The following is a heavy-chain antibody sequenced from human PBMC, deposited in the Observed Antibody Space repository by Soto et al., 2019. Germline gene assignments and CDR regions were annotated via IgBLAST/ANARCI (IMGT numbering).Heavy chain of an antibody. J-gene: IGHJ4*03. D-gene: IGHD4-17*01. CDR3: ARERRSTVYFDY. CDR1: GGSISSGDYY. Sequence: SETLSLTCTVSGGSISSGDYYWSWIRQPPGKGLEWIGYIYYSGSTYYNPSLKSRVTISVDTSKNQFSLKLSSVTAADTAVYYCARERRSTVYFDYWGQGTTVTVSS. CDR2: IYYSGST. V-gene: IGHV4-30-4*01.